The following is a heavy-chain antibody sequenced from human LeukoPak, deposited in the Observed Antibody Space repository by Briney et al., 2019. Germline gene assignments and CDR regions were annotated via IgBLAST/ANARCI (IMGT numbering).Heavy chain of an antibody. V-gene: IGHV1-18*01. J-gene: IGHJ5*02. CDR3: ARGATQHYGSGNSA. Sequence: SVKVSCKASGYTFTSYDINWVRQATGQGLEWMGWISAYNGNTNYAQKLQGRVTMTTDTSTSTAYMELRSLRSDDTAVYYCARGATQHYGSGNSAWGQGTLVTVSS. CDR2: ISAYNGNT. D-gene: IGHD3-10*01. CDR1: GYTFTSYD.